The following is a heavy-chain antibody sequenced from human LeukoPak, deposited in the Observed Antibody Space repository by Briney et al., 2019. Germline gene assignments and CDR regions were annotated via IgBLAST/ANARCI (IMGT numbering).Heavy chain of an antibody. J-gene: IGHJ4*02. V-gene: IGHV3-30*03. D-gene: IGHD2-15*01. CDR1: GFTFRSYG. CDR2: ISYDGSNK. CDR3: ARGPDCSGGGCYFDGDGYYFDY. Sequence: GRSLRLSCAVSGFTFRSYGMHWVRQAPGKGLEWVALISYDGSNKYFADSVRGRFTISRDNSKNTPYLQMNSLRAEDTAVYYCARGPDCSGGGCYFDGDGYYFDYWGQGTLVTVSS.